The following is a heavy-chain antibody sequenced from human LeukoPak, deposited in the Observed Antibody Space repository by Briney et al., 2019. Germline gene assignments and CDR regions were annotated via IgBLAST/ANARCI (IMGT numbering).Heavy chain of an antibody. CDR3: ARGGDCSGGSCYLASWY. D-gene: IGHD2-15*01. CDR2: IYSGGST. V-gene: IGHV3-53*01. J-gene: IGHJ4*02. CDR1: GFTVSSNY. Sequence: GGSLRLSCAASGFTVSSNYMSWVRQAPGKGLELLSVIYSGGSTYYADSVQGRFTISRDNSKNTLYLQVNSLRAEDTAVYYCARGGDCSGGSCYLASWYWGQGTLVTVSS.